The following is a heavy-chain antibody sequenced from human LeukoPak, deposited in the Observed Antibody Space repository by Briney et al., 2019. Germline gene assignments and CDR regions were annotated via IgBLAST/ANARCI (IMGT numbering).Heavy chain of an antibody. Sequence: SETLSLTCTVSGGSISSYYWSWIRQPPGKGLEWIGYIYYSGSTNYNPSPKSRVTISVDTSKNQCSLKLSSVTAADTAVYYCARQGTYYYGSGSYFYMDVWGKGATVTISS. V-gene: IGHV4-59*08. CDR3: ARQGTYYYGSGSYFYMDV. D-gene: IGHD3-10*01. J-gene: IGHJ6*03. CDR2: IYYSGST. CDR1: GGSISSYY.